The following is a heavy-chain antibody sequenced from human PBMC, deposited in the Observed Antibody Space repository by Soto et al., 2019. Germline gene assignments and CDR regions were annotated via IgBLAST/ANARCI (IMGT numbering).Heavy chain of an antibody. Sequence: SETLSLTCTVSGGSISSGDYYWSWIRQPPGKGLEWIGYIYYSGSTYYNPSLKSRVTISVDTSKNQFSLKLSSVTAADTAVYYCARVYNLDIVVVVAATENAFDIWGQGTLVTVS. CDR2: IYYSGST. D-gene: IGHD2-15*01. V-gene: IGHV4-30-4*01. J-gene: IGHJ3*02. CDR1: GGSISSGDYY. CDR3: ARVYNLDIVVVVAATENAFDI.